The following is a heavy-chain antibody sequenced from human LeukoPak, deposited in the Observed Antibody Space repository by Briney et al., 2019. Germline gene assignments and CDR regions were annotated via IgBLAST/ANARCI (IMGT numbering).Heavy chain of an antibody. J-gene: IGHJ4*02. D-gene: IGHD5-18*01. Sequence: SETLSLTCTVSGGSISSSSYYWGWIRQPPGKGLEWIGSIYYSGSTYYNPSLKSRVTISVDTSKNQFSLKLSSVTAADTAVYYCARDSPDVDTAMGDFDYWGQGTLVTVSS. CDR1: GGSISSSSYY. CDR3: ARDSPDVDTAMGDFDY. CDR2: IYYSGST. V-gene: IGHV4-39*07.